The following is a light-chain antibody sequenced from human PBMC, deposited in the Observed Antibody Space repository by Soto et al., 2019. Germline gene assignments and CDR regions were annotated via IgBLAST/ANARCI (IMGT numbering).Light chain of an antibody. CDR3: AAWDDSLNGHV. CDR1: SSNIGSNT. V-gene: IGLV1-44*01. J-gene: IGLJ1*01. CDR2: SNN. Sequence: QSALTQPPSASGTPRQRVTISCSGSSSNIGSNTVNWYQQLPGTAPKLLIYSNNQRPSGVPDRFSGSKSGTSASLAISGLQSEDEADYYCAAWDDSLNGHVFGTGTKVTVL.